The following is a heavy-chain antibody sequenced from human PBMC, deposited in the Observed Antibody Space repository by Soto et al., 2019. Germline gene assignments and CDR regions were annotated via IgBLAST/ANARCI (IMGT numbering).Heavy chain of an antibody. V-gene: IGHV3-30-3*01. CDR2: ISYDGSNK. CDR1: VFTFSSYA. CDR3: ARDPTDLDCTNGVCYDFDY. Sequence: QVQLVESGGGVVQPGRSLRLSCAASVFTFSSYAMHWVRHAPGKGLEWVAVISYDGSNKYYADSVKGRFTISRDNSKNTLYLQMNSLRAEDTAVYYCARDPTDLDCTNGVCYDFDYWGQGTLVTVSS. D-gene: IGHD2-8*01. J-gene: IGHJ4*02.